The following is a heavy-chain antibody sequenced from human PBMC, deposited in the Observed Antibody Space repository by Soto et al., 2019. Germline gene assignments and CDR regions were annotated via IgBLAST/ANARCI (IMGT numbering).Heavy chain of an antibody. J-gene: IGHJ4*02. CDR1: GFTFSSYA. V-gene: IGHV3-23*01. CDR2: ISGSGGST. CDR3: AKLLHGPSGNYFARGTFDY. D-gene: IGHD1-26*01. Sequence: EVQLLESGGGLVQPGGSLRLSCAASGFTFSSYAMSWLRQAPGKGLEWVSAISGSGGSTYYADSVKGRFTISRDNSKNTLYLQMNSLRAEDTAVYYCAKLLHGPSGNYFARGTFDYWGQGTLVTVSS.